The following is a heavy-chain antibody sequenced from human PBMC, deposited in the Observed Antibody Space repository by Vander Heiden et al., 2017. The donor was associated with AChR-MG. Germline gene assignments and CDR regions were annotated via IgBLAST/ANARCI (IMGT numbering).Heavy chain of an antibody. D-gene: IGHD3-10*01. J-gene: IGHJ6*02. CDR2: ISSSGAAT. CDR1: GFNNFDNFA. Sequence: EVQLLESGGGLVQPGESLRLSCAAPGFNNFDNFAINWFRQAPGRGLEWVSLISSSGAATYYADSVKGRFTISRDNSKNTLSLHMNSLRADDTAVYYCAKTFFYGSGTLDFPLFGLDVWGQGTTVTVSS. CDR3: AKTFFYGSGTLDFPLFGLDV. V-gene: IGHV3-23*01.